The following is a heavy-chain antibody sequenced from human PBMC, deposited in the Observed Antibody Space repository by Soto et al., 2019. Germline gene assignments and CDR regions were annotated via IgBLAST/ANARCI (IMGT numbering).Heavy chain of an antibody. CDR1: GYTFTSYY. D-gene: IGHD3-10*01. V-gene: IGHV1-46*01. CDR3: ARAFGSGSYLAYYYYYGMDV. CDR2: INPSGGST. Sequence: ASVKVSCKASGYTFTSYYMHWVRQAPGQGLEWMGIINPSGGSTSYAQKFQGRVTMTRDTSTSTVYMELSSLRSEDTAVYYCARAFGSGSYLAYYYYYGMDVWGQGTTVTVSS. J-gene: IGHJ6*02.